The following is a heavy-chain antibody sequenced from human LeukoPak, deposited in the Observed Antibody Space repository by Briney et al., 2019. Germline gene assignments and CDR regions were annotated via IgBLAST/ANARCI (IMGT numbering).Heavy chain of an antibody. CDR2: ISYDGSNK. V-gene: IGHV3-30*04. J-gene: IGHJ3*02. CDR3: ARAFCSGGSCYFPFDAFDI. D-gene: IGHD2-15*01. Sequence: GRSLRLSCAASGFTFSSYAMHWVRQAPGKGLEWVAVISYDGSNKYYADSVKGRFTISRDNSKNTLYLQMNSLRAEDTAVYYCARAFCSGGSCYFPFDAFDIWGQGTMVTVSS. CDR1: GFTFSSYA.